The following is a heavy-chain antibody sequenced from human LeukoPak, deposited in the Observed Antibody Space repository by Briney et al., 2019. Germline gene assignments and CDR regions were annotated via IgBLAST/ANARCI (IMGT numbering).Heavy chain of an antibody. D-gene: IGHD3-10*01. Sequence: GGSLRLSCAASGFIFSNYAMHWVRQAPGKGLEWVAFIRYDGSHKYYTDSVKGRFTISRDNSKNTLYLQMNSLRAEDTAVYYCAKDAGLWFGEQNDYWGQGTLVTVSS. J-gene: IGHJ4*02. CDR2: IRYDGSHK. CDR1: GFIFSNYA. CDR3: AKDAGLWFGEQNDY. V-gene: IGHV3-30*02.